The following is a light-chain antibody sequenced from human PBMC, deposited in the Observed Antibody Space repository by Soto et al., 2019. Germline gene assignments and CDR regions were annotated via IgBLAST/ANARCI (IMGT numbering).Light chain of an antibody. CDR3: QQSHFYWT. J-gene: IGKJ1*01. Sequence: DIQMTQSPSTLPASVGDRVTITCRASQTIGDWLAWYQQKPGKVPKLLIYKASTLEGGVPSRFSGSGSGTEFTLIISSLQPDDFATYYCQQSHFYWTFGQGTKAEIK. V-gene: IGKV1-5*03. CDR1: QTIGDW. CDR2: KAS.